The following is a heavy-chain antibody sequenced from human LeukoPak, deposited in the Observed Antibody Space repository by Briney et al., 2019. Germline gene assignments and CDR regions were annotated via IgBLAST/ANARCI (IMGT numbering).Heavy chain of an antibody. CDR1: GGSFSGYY. CDR2: IDHSGST. D-gene: IGHD4-17*01. V-gene: IGHV4-34*01. Sequence: PSETLSLTCAVYGGSFSGYYWSWIRQPPGKGLEWIGEIDHSGSTNYNPSLKSRVTISVDTSKNQFSLKLSSVTAADTAVYYCARHYLYGVVDYWGQGTLVTVSS. CDR3: ARHYLYGVVDY. J-gene: IGHJ4*02.